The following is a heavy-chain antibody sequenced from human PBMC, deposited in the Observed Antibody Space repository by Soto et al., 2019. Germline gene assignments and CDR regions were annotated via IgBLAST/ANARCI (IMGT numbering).Heavy chain of an antibody. Sequence: PRGSLLLACASSVFTFSIYGMHWVRQAPGKGLDWVAVISYDGSNKYYADSVKGRFTISRDNSKNTLYLQMNSLRAEDTAVYYCAKENSSGAPDYWGQGTMVTVSS. CDR2: ISYDGSNK. CDR3: AKENSSGAPDY. V-gene: IGHV3-30*18. D-gene: IGHD1-26*01. J-gene: IGHJ4*02. CDR1: VFTFSIYG.